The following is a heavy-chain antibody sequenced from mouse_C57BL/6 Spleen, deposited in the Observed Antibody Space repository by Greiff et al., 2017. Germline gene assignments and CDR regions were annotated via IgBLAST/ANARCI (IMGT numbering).Heavy chain of an antibody. Sequence: VKLMESGPELVKPGASVKISCKASGYAFSSSWMNWVKQRPGKGLEWIGRIYPGDGDTNYNGKFKGKATLTADKSSSTAYMQLSSLTSEDSAVYFCARFSPYYAMDYWGQGTSVTVSS. CDR3: ARFSPYYAMDY. V-gene: IGHV1-82*01. CDR1: GYAFSSSW. CDR2: IYPGDGDT. J-gene: IGHJ4*01.